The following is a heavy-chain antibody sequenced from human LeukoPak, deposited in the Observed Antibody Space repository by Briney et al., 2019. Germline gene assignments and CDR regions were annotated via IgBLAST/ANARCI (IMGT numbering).Heavy chain of an antibody. CDR3: ARDLLRRAASGMLDS. CDR1: GGTFSSYA. D-gene: IGHD1-26*01. CDR2: IIPIFGTA. J-gene: IGHJ4*02. Sequence: SVKVSCKASGGTFSSYAISWVRQAPGQGLEWMGGIIPIFGTANYAQKFQGRVTITADESTSTAYMELSSLRSEDTAVYYCARDLLRRAASGMLDSWGQGTLVTVSS. V-gene: IGHV1-69*13.